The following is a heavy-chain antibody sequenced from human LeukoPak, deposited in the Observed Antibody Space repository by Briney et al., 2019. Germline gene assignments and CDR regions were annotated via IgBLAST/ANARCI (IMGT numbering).Heavy chain of an antibody. CDR1: GGSFSGFY. D-gene: IGHD4-23*01. Sequence: SETLSLTCAVYGGSFSGFYWTWIRQPPGKGLGWIGVINHSGSTSYNPSLKSRVTISVDTSKNQFSLRLSSVTAADTAVYYCARDEGSGNRAFDIWGQGTMVTVSS. CDR2: INHSGST. CDR3: ARDEGSGNRAFDI. J-gene: IGHJ3*02. V-gene: IGHV4-34*01.